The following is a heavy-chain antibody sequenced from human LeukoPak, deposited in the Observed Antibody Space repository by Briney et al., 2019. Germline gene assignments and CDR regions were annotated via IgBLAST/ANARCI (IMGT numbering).Heavy chain of an antibody. V-gene: IGHV4-39*01. CDR1: GGSISSSSYY. CDR3: ASYETLEDAFDI. CDR2: IYYSGST. J-gene: IGHJ3*02. Sequence: SETLSLTCTVPGGSISSSSYYWGWIRQPPGKGLEWIGSIYYSGSTYYNPSLKSRVTISVDTSKNQFSLKLSSVTAADTAVYYCASYETLEDAFDIWGQGTMVTVSS. D-gene: IGHD5-12*01.